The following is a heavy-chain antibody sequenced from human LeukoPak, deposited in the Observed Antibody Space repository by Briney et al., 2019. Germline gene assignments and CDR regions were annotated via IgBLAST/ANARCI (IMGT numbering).Heavy chain of an antibody. Sequence: GGSLRLSCAASGFTFTSYNMNWVRQAPGKGLEWVSSITSSSSYIYYADSVKGRFTISRDNAKNSLYLQMDSLRVEDTAVYYCARDSLSGYYYYMDVWGKGTTVTVSS. J-gene: IGHJ6*03. CDR3: ARDSLSGYYYYMDV. CDR2: ITSSSSYI. D-gene: IGHD3-10*01. CDR1: GFTFTSYN. V-gene: IGHV3-21*06.